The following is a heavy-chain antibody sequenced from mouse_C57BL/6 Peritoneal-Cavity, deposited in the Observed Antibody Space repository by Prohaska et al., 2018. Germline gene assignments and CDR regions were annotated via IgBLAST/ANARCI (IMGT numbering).Heavy chain of an antibody. CDR2: IDPSDSYT. Sequence: MHWVKQRPGQDLEWIGEIDPSDSYTNYNQKFKGKATLTVDKSSSTACMQLSSLTSEDSAVYYCARIHYSNPYYFDYWGQGTTLTVSS. J-gene: IGHJ2*01. V-gene: IGHV1-69*02. CDR3: ARIHYSNPYYFDY. D-gene: IGHD2-5*01.